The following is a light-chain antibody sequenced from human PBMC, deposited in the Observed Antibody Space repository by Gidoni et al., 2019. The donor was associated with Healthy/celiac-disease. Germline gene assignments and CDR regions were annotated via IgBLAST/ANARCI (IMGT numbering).Light chain of an antibody. CDR1: ALPKQY. CDR2: KDS. V-gene: IGLV3-25*03. J-gene: IGLJ2*01. Sequence: SYELTQPPSGSVSPGQTARITCSGDALPKQYAYWYQQKPGQAPVLVIYKDSERPSGIPERFSGSSSGTTVTLTLSGVQAEDEADYYCQSADSSGTYVVFGGGTKLTVL. CDR3: QSADSSGTYVV.